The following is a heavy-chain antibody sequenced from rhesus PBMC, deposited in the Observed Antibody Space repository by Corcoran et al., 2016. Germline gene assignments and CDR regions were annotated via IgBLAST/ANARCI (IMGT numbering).Heavy chain of an antibody. D-gene: IGHD4-4*01. Sequence: QLQLQESGPGLVKPSETVSVTCAVSGGSISSSYWSWIRQAPGKGLEWMGYIYGGSGSTSYNPSLKILVIISIAPSKNQFSLKLSSVTAADTAVYYCASGAMTMVATGIDYWGQGVLVTVSS. CDR3: ASGAMTMVATGIDY. J-gene: IGHJ4*01. CDR2: IYGGSGST. CDR1: GGSISSSY. V-gene: IGHV4-169*02.